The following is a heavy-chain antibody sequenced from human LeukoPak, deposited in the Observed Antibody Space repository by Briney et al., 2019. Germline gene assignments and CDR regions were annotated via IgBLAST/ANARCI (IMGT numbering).Heavy chain of an antibody. Sequence: SETLSLTCTVSGGSISSYYWSWIRQPPGKGLEWIGYIYYSGSTNYNPSPKSRVTISVDTSKNQFSLKLSSVTAADTAVYYCARALEIRLAVCYFDXWGQGXLVTV. CDR3: ARALEIRLAVCYFDX. J-gene: IGHJ4*02. D-gene: IGHD5-24*01. V-gene: IGHV4-59*01. CDR1: GGSISSYY. CDR2: IYYSGST.